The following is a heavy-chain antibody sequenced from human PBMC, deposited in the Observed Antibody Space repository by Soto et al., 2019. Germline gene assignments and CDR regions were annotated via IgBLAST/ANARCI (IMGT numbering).Heavy chain of an antibody. Sequence: GGSLRLSCAASGFTFSSYGMHWVRQAPGKGLEWVAVISYDGSNKYYADSVKGRFTISRDNSKNTLYLQMNSLRAEDTAVYYCARVRYCSDNSCYSWFDYWGQGTLVTVSS. CDR2: ISYDGSNK. CDR3: ARVRYCSDNSCYSWFDY. CDR1: GFTFSSYG. D-gene: IGHD2-15*01. V-gene: IGHV3-30*03. J-gene: IGHJ4*02.